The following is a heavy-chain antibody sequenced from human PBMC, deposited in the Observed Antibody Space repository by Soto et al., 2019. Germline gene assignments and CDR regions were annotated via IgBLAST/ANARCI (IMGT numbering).Heavy chain of an antibody. D-gene: IGHD6-13*01. V-gene: IGHV1-69*01. CDR3: AASDISSWQHDY. CDR2: IIPIFATA. Sequence: QVQLVQSGAEMKKPGSSVKVSCKVSGDSFSSYAISWVRQAPGEGLEWVGGIIPIFATANYAQNFQGRVTITAVESTTTAYLEVTRLRPQDTAVFYCAASDISSWQHDYWGQGTLITVSS. CDR1: GDSFSSYA. J-gene: IGHJ4*02.